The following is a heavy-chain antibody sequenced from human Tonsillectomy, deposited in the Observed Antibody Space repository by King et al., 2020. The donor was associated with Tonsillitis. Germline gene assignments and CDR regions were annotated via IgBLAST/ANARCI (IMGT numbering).Heavy chain of an antibody. CDR2: ISYDGSNK. CDR1: GFTFSSYG. J-gene: IGHJ6*02. D-gene: IGHD1-26*01. Sequence: QLVQSGGGVVQPGRSLRLSCAASGFTFSSYGMHWVRQAPGKGLEWVAVISYDGSNKYYADSVKGRFTISRDSSKNTLYLQMNSLRAEDTAVYYCAKAWVGSISAIGVWGQGTTVTVSS. V-gene: IGHV3-30*18. CDR3: AKAWVGSISAIGV.